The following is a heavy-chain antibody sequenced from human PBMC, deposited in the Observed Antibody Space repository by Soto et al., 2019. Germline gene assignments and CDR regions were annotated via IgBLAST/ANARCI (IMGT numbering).Heavy chain of an antibody. Sequence: ENLSLTSTVSGGSISSYYRSWIRQPPRKGLERIGYIYYSGSTNYNPSLKSRVTISVDTSKNQFSLRLSSVTAADTAVYFCARSFFARGNCFDSCRHGTLVIVSS. J-gene: IGHJ5*01. CDR2: IYYSGST. CDR3: ARSFFARGNCFDS. CDR1: GGSISSYY. V-gene: IGHV4-59*01.